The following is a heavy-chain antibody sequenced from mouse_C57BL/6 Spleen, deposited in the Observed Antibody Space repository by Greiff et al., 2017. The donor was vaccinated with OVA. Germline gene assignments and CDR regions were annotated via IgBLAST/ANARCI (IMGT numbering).Heavy chain of an antibody. Sequence: QVQLQQSGPGLVQPSQSLSITCTVSGFSLTSYGVHWVRQSPGKGLEWLGVIWSGGSTDYNAAFISRLSISKDNSKSQVFFKMNSLQADDTAIYYCASLTTVVATGYFDVWGTGTTVTVSS. CDR2: IWSGGST. D-gene: IGHD1-1*01. J-gene: IGHJ1*03. CDR1: GFSLTSYG. V-gene: IGHV2-2*01. CDR3: ASLTTVVATGYFDV.